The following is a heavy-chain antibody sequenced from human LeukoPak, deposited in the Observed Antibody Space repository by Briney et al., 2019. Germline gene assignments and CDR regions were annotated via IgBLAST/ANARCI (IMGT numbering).Heavy chain of an antibody. D-gene: IGHD3-22*01. CDR1: GFTFSSYW. CDR2: INSDGSST. J-gene: IGHJ4*02. V-gene: IGHV3-74*01. CDR3: AREYYDSSGSPYFDY. Sequence: PGGSLRLSCAASGFTFSSYWMHWVRQAPGKGLVWVPRINSDGSSTTYGDSVKGRFTISRDNAKNTLYMYIHSLRAEDTAVYYCAREYYDSSGSPYFDYWGQGTLVTVSS.